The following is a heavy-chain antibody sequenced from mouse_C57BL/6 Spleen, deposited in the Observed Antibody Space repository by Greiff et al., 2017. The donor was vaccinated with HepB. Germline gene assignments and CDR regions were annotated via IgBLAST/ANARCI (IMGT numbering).Heavy chain of an antibody. CDR3: ARERELRNWYFDV. CDR2: ISDGGSYT. V-gene: IGHV5-4*01. J-gene: IGHJ1*03. CDR1: GFTFSSYA. Sequence: EVKLEESGGGLVKPGGSLKLSCAASGFTFSSYAMSWVRQTPEKRLEWVATISDGGSYTYYPDNVKGRFTISRDNAKNNLYLQMSHLKSEDTAMYYCARERELRNWYFDVWGTGTTVTVSS.